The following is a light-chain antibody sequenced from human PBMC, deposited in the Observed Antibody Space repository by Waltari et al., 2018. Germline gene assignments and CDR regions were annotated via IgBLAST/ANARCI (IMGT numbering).Light chain of an antibody. CDR1: QSISRF. CDR2: TAS. CDR3: QHSYRPPYI. J-gene: IGKJ2*01. V-gene: IGKV1-39*01. Sequence: DIQMTQSPSSLSASVGDRVTSTCRAGQSISRFLNWYQQKPGEAPKLLIYTASSLQSGGPSRFSGSGSGTDFTLTISSLQPEDFATYYCQHSYRPPYIFGQGTKLEIK.